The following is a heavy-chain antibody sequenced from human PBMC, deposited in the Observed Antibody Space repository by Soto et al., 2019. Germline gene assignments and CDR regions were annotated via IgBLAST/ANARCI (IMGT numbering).Heavy chain of an antibody. CDR3: ARLMYGDYIFDI. D-gene: IGHD4-17*01. CDR1: GHTFTSYG. J-gene: IGHJ3*02. Sequence: ASVKVSCKASGHTFTSYGISWVRQAPGQGLEWMGWISAYNGNTNYAQKLQGRVTMTTDTSTSTAYMELRSLRSDDTAVYYCARLMYGDYIFDIWGQGTMVTVSS. V-gene: IGHV1-18*01. CDR2: ISAYNGNT.